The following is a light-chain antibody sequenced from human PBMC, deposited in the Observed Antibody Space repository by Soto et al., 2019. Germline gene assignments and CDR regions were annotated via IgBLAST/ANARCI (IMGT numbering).Light chain of an antibody. CDR3: HQANISPCT. Sequence: DIQMTKSPSFTYASLGDRVTITCRASQGITYWLAWYQQRPGRAPNCLIYAASILQSGVPSRFTGSGSGTHFTLTINDLQPEDFAPYFSHQANISPCTFGYGTRL. CDR1: QGITYW. CDR2: AAS. V-gene: IGKV1-12*01. J-gene: IGKJ5*01.